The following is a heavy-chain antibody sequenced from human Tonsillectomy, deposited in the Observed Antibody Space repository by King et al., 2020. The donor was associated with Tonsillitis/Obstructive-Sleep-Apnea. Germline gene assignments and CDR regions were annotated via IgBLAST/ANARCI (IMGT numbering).Heavy chain of an antibody. Sequence: QLQESGPGLVKPSETLSLTCTVSGGSISSSSYYWGWIRQPPGKGLEWIGSIYYSGSTYYNPSLKSRVTISVDTSKNQFSLKLSSVTAADTAVFDCAXVGPPDPLEXXWXFDLWXRGTLVTVSS. CDR1: GGSISSSSYY. D-gene: IGHD1-14*01. CDR2: IYYSGST. J-gene: IGHJ2*01. CDR3: AXVGPPDPLEXXWXFDL. V-gene: IGHV4-39*01.